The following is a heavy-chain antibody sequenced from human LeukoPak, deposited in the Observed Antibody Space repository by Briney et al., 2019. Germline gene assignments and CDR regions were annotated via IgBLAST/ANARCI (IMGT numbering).Heavy chain of an antibody. CDR1: GYTFTGYY. CDR3: ARGEKSYYGSGNYNWFDP. J-gene: IGHJ5*02. CDR2: INPNSGGT. Sequence: ASVKVSCKASGYTFTGYYMHWVRQAPGQGLEWMGWINPNSGGTNYAQKFQGRVTMTRDTSISTAYMELSRLRSDDTAVYYCARGEKSYYGSGNYNWFDPWGQGTLVTVSS. D-gene: IGHD3-10*01. V-gene: IGHV1-2*02.